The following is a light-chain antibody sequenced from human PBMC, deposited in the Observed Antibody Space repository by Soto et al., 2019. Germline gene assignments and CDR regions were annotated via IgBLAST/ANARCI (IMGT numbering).Light chain of an antibody. Sequence: EIVLTQSPATLSVSPGDRVTLSCRASQSVDINLAWYQQRPGQAPRLLVYGASTKATDMPGRFSGRGSGTEFTLTINNLQSEDFAVYYCQQYRNWPRAFXQGTKADIK. CDR2: GAS. V-gene: IGKV3-15*01. CDR3: QQYRNWPRA. J-gene: IGKJ1*01. CDR1: QSVDIN.